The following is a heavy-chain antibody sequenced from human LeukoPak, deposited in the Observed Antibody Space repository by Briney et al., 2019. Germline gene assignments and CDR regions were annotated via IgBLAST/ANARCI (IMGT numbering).Heavy chain of an antibody. V-gene: IGHV4-39*07. CDR2: IYYSGST. Sequence: SETLSLTCTVSGGSISSSSYYWGWIRQPPGKGLEWIGSIYYSGSTYYNPSLKSRVTISVDTSKNQFSLKLSSVTAADTAVYYCASMNFGVVTDWGQGTLVTVSS. J-gene: IGHJ4*02. D-gene: IGHD3/OR15-3a*01. CDR1: GGSISSSSYY. CDR3: ASMNFGVVTD.